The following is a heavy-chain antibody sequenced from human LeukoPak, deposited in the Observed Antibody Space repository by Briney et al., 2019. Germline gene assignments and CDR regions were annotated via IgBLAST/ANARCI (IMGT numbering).Heavy chain of an antibody. J-gene: IGHJ5*02. Sequence: ASVKVSCKTSGYTFTGYYIHWVRQAPGQGLEWMGWINPNSGSKNYAQKFQDRVTMTRDTSINTAYMELSGLRSDDTAVYYCARDTWSGYTSAWYGTWGQGTLVTVSS. D-gene: IGHD6-19*01. CDR1: GYTFTGYY. CDR3: ARDTWSGYTSAWYGT. CDR2: INPNSGSK. V-gene: IGHV1-2*02.